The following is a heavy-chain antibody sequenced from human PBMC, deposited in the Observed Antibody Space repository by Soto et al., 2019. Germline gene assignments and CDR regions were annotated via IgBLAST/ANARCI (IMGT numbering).Heavy chain of an antibody. Sequence: ASVKVSCKASGYSFINYHIIWMRQAPGQGLQWVGTISPSNGQTGLAQKFQGRVTMTRDTSTKVAFLELRSLKAEDTGVYYCARMFNYDTSGYIGILGGFDVWGQGTQVT. D-gene: IGHD3-22*01. CDR2: ISPSNGQT. CDR1: GYSFINYH. V-gene: IGHV1-46*01. CDR3: ARMFNYDTSGYIGILGGFDV. J-gene: IGHJ3*01.